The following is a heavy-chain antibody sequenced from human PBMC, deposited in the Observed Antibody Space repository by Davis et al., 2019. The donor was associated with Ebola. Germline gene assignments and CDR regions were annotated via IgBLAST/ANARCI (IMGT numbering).Heavy chain of an antibody. D-gene: IGHD2-8*01. CDR3: ARGVSIYCTNGVCYTGNWFDP. CDR2: ISGSGGST. J-gene: IGHJ5*02. CDR1: GFTFSSYA. Sequence: GESLKISCAASGFTFSSYAMSWVRQAPGKGLEWVSAISGSGGSTYYADSVKGRFTISRDNAKNSLYLQMNSLRAEDTAVYYCARGVSIYCTNGVCYTGNWFDPWGQGTLVTVSS. V-gene: IGHV3-23*01.